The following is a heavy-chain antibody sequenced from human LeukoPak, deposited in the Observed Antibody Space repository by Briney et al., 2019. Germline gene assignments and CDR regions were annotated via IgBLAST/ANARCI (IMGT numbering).Heavy chain of an antibody. D-gene: IGHD3-3*01. J-gene: IGHJ4*02. CDR1: GFTFDDYA. CDR3: AKDLPDSYYDFWSGDY. V-gene: IGHV3-23*01. CDR2: ISGSGGST. Sequence: PGGSLRLSCAASGFTFDDYAMSWVRQAPGKGLEWVSAISGSGGSTYYADSVKGRFTISRDNSKNTLYLQMNSLRAEDTAVYYCAKDLPDSYYDFWSGDYWGQGTLVTVSS.